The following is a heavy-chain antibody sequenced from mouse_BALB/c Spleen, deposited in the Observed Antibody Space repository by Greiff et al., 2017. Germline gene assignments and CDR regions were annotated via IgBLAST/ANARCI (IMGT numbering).Heavy chain of an antibody. V-gene: IGHV5-9-4*01. Sequence: EVQGVESGGGLVKPGGSLKLSCAASGFTFSSYAMSWVRQSPEKRLEWVAEISSGGSYTYYPDTVTGRFTISRDNAKNTLYLEMSSLRSEDTAMYYCARTYYGSSDWYFDVWGAGTTVTVSS. CDR3: ARTYYGSSDWYFDV. J-gene: IGHJ1*01. D-gene: IGHD1-1*01. CDR1: GFTFSSYA. CDR2: ISSGGSYT.